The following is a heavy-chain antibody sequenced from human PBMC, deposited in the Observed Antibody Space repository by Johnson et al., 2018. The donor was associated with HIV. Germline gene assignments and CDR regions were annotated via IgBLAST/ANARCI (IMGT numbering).Heavy chain of an antibody. CDR1: GFTFSDYY. Sequence: VQLVESGGDLVKPGGSLRLSCAASGFTFSDYYMSWIRQPPGKGLEWVSYISSSGNTIYYADSVKGRFTISRDNSKNTLYLKTNSLRVEDTAVYYCARQGSSVFGGIDAFDIWGQGTMVPVSS. J-gene: IGHJ3*02. D-gene: IGHD2-2*01. CDR3: ARQGSSVFGGIDAFDI. V-gene: IGHV3-11*04. CDR2: ISSSGNTI.